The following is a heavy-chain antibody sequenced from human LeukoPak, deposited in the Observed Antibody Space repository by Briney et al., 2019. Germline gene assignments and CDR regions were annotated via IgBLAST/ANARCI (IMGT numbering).Heavy chain of an antibody. CDR2: ISGSGGST. CDR1: GFTFSSYA. CDR3: ARVVGDGATYGPFDY. Sequence: PGGSLRLSCAASGFTFSSYAMSWVCQAPGKGLEWVSAISGSGGSTYYADSVKGRFTISRDNAKNTLYLQMNSLRAEDTAVYYCARVVGDGATYGPFDYWGQGTLVTVSS. V-gene: IGHV3-23*01. D-gene: IGHD5-12*01. J-gene: IGHJ4*02.